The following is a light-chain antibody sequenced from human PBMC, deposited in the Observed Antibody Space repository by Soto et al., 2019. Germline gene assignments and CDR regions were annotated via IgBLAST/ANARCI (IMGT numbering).Light chain of an antibody. CDR1: QSISSW. Sequence: EIQMSKSPSTLYASEGDRVTITCRASQSISSWLAWYQQKPGKAPKLLIYDASSLESGVPSRFSGSGSGTESTLTISSLQPDDFATYYCQQKGTFGQGTKVDIK. V-gene: IGKV1-5*01. CDR3: QQKGT. J-gene: IGKJ1*01. CDR2: DAS.